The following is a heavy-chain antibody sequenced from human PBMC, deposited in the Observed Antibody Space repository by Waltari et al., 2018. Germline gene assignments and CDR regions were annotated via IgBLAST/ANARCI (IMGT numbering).Heavy chain of an antibody. Sequence: QLQLQESGSGLVQPSQTLSLTCAVSGGSITRGCSSWRWIRQPPGKGLEWIGFISHSGSTYYNPSLKSRVTISVDRSKNQFSLKLSSVTAADTAVYYCARTYSNYELNWFDPWGQGTLVTVSS. V-gene: IGHV4-30-2*01. D-gene: IGHD4-4*01. J-gene: IGHJ5*02. CDR1: GGSITRGCSS. CDR3: ARTYSNYELNWFDP. CDR2: ISHSGST.